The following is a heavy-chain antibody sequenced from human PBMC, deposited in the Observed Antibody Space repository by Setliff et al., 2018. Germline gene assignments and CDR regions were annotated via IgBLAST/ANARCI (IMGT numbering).Heavy chain of an antibody. Sequence: SETLSLTCSVSGVSLTSSHFYWSWIRQRPGKGLEWIGKIDYRGSARYNPSLETRVSMSVDTPKNQFSLRLTSVTDADTAVYYCAMDQGVVWGKGTTVTVSS. D-gene: IGHD2-2*03. CDR3: AMDQGVV. V-gene: IGHV4-31*03. J-gene: IGHJ6*04. CDR1: GVSLTSSHFY. CDR2: IDYRGSA.